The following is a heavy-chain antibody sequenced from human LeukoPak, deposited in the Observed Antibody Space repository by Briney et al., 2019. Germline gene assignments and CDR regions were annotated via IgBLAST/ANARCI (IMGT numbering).Heavy chain of an antibody. D-gene: IGHD1-26*01. CDR1: GFTFSSYW. CDR2: IKQDGSEK. J-gene: IGHJ6*03. CDR3: ARGIGGSYVYYYYYYMDV. V-gene: IGHV3-7*01. Sequence: GGSLRLSCAASGFTFSSYWMSWVRQAPGKGLEWVANIKQDGSEKYYVDSVKGRFTISRDNAKNSLYLQMNSLRAEDTAVYYCARGIGGSYVYYYYYYMDVGGKGTTVTISS.